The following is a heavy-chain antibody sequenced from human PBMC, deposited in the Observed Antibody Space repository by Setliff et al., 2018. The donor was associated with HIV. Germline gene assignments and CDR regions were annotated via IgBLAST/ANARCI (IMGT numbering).Heavy chain of an antibody. Sequence: SETLSLTCTVSSGSISSYYWAWIRQPPGKGLEWLGSIYYSGTTYVHPSLKSRVTISIDTFKNQFSLKLSSVTAADTAVYYCARGPPRWEEAISWYFDLWGRGTLVTVSS. CDR3: ARGPPRWEEAISWYFDL. CDR1: SGSISSYY. D-gene: IGHD3-9*01. J-gene: IGHJ2*01. CDR2: IYYSGTT. V-gene: IGHV4-39*07.